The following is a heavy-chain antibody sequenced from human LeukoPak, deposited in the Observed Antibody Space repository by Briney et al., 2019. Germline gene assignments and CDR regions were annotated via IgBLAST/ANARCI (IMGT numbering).Heavy chain of an antibody. Sequence: GGSLRLSCAASGFTFSSFSMNWVRQAPGKGLEWVSSISSSGGYTYYVDSLKGRLTISRDNAKNSLYLQMNSLRAEDTAVYYCARDSVWFGERTFSAFDYWGQGTLVTVSS. CDR3: ARDSVWFGERTFSAFDY. CDR2: ISSSGGYT. D-gene: IGHD3-10*01. CDR1: GFTFSSFS. V-gene: IGHV3-21*06. J-gene: IGHJ4*02.